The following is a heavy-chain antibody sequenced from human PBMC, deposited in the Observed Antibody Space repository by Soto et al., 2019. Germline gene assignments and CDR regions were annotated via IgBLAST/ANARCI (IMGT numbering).Heavy chain of an antibody. CDR3: ARVMKVLRYFDWLPIAYGMDV. D-gene: IGHD3-9*01. V-gene: IGHV4-34*01. Sequence: SETLSLTCAVYGGSFSGYYWSWIRQPPGKGLEWIGEINHSGSTNYNPSLKSRVTISVDTSKNQFSLKLSSVTAADTAVYYCARVMKVLRYFDWLPIAYGMDVWGQGTTVTVSS. CDR2: INHSGST. CDR1: GGSFSGYY. J-gene: IGHJ6*02.